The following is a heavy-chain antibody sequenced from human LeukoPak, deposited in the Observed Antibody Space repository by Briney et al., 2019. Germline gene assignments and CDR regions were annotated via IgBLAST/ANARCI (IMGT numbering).Heavy chain of an antibody. V-gene: IGHV3-23*01. D-gene: IGHD6-19*01. J-gene: IGHJ4*02. CDR3: AKLRGGAVAGRLRFDY. CDR1: GFTFSSYA. CDR2: ISGSGGST. Sequence: PGGSLRLSCAASGFTFSSYAMSWVRQAPGKGLEWVSAISGSGGSTYYADSAKGRFTISRDNSKNTLYLQMNSLRAEDTAVYYCAKLRGGAVAGRLRFDYWGQGTLVTVSS.